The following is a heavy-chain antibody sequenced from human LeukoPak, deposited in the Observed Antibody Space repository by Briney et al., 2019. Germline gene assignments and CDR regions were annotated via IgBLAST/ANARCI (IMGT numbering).Heavy chain of an antibody. J-gene: IGHJ4*02. D-gene: IGHD2-15*01. V-gene: IGHV1-46*01. CDR2: INPSGGST. CDR3: ARGRGSGGRCCYFDS. CDR1: GYTFSGYY. Sequence: GASVKVSCKASGYTFSGYYIYWVRQAPGQGLEGVGIINPSGGSTSYAQNFQGRVTLTRDMSTSTVYMELTSLRSEDTAVYHCARGRGSGGRCCYFDSWGQGTLVTVSS.